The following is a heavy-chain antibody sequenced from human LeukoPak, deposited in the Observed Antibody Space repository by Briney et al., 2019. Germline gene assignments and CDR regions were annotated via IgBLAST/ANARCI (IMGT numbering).Heavy chain of an antibody. Sequence: ASVKVSCKASGYTFTTYYIHWVRQAPGQGLEWMGIINPSGGGTSYAQTFQGRVTMTRDTSTSTVQLELSSLRSEDTAVYYCAKDGGDYEFDYWGQGTLVTVSS. CDR1: GYTFTTYY. J-gene: IGHJ4*02. V-gene: IGHV1-46*01. CDR3: AKDGGDYEFDY. D-gene: IGHD4-17*01. CDR2: INPSGGGT.